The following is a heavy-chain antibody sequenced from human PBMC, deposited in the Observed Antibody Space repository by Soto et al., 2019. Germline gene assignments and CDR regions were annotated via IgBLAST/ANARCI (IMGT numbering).Heavy chain of an antibody. V-gene: IGHV5-51*01. D-gene: IGHD2-15*01. J-gene: IGHJ4*02. CDR1: GYSVSNYW. CDR2: IFPADSDT. Sequence: PGESLKISGEGSGYSVSNYWIAWVRQMPGKGLEWMGIIFPADSDTKYSPSFQGQVTISADKSISTAYLQWSSLKASDTAMYYCASSVVVPSTMNYFDYWGQGSLVTVSS. CDR3: ASSVVVPSTMNYFDY.